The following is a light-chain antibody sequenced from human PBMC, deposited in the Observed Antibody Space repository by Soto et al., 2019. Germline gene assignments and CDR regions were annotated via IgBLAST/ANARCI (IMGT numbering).Light chain of an antibody. Sequence: QSALTQPASVSGSPGQSITISCTGTSSDVGGYDYVSWYQHHPGKAPKPMIYDVSNRPSGVSNRFSGSKSGNTASLTISGLQAEDESDYYCSSYTSSSLYGFGTGTKVTVL. CDR3: SSYTSSSLYG. J-gene: IGLJ1*01. CDR1: SSDVGGYDY. CDR2: DVS. V-gene: IGLV2-14*03.